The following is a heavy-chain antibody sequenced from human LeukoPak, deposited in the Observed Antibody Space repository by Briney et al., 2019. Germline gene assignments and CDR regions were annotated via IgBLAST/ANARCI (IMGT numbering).Heavy chain of an antibody. Sequence: SETLSLTCAVYGGSLSGYYWSWIRQPPGKGLEWIGYIYYSGSTYYNPSLKSRVTISVDTSKNQFSLKLSSVTAADTAVYYCARKGRDQLLHGFDYWGQGTLVTVSS. J-gene: IGHJ4*02. V-gene: IGHV4-30-4*08. CDR3: ARKGRDQLLHGFDY. CDR1: GGSLSGYY. CDR2: IYYSGST. D-gene: IGHD2-2*01.